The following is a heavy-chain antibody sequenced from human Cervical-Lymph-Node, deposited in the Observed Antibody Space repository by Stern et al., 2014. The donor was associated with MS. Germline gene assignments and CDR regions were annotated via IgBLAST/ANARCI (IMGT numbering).Heavy chain of an antibody. CDR1: GDSINSYY. V-gene: IGHV4-59*01. CDR3: ARGKGSSWLFVDY. CDR2: ISYIGST. Sequence: QVQLQESGPGLVKPSETLSLTCTVSGDSINSYYWSWIRQPPGKGLEWIGYISYIGSTNYNPSLKSRVTISVDTSKNQFSLKLSSVTAADTALYYCARGKGSSWLFVDYWGQGTLVTVSS. D-gene: IGHD6-13*01. J-gene: IGHJ4*02.